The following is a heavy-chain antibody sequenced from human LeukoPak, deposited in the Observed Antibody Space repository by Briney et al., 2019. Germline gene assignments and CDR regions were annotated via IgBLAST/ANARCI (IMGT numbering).Heavy chain of an antibody. CDR2: SNPNSGGT. Sequence: GASVKVSCKASGYTFTGSYMHWVRQAPGQGLEWMGWSNPNSGGTNYAQKFQGRVTMTRDTSISTAYMELSRLRSDDTAVYYCARVGRGYSGYDLSYWGQGTLVTVSS. D-gene: IGHD5-12*01. J-gene: IGHJ4*02. V-gene: IGHV1-2*02. CDR1: GYTFTGSY. CDR3: ARVGRGYSGYDLSY.